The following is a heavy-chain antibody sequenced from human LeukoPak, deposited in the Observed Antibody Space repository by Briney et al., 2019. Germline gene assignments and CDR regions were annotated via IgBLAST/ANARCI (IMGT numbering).Heavy chain of an antibody. D-gene: IGHD3-22*01. CDR2: ISSSSSTI. V-gene: IGHV3-48*01. CDR1: GFTFSSHS. J-gene: IGHJ4*02. Sequence: GGSLRLSCAASGFTFSSHSMNWVRQAPGKGLEWVSYISSSSSTIYYADSVKGRFTISRDNAKNSLYLQMNSLRAENTAVYYCARGAYYYEDWGQGTLVTVSS. CDR3: ARGAYYYED.